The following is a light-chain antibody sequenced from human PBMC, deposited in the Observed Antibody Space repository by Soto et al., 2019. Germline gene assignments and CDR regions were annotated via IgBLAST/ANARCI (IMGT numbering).Light chain of an antibody. V-gene: IGKV1-39*01. CDR2: AAS. CDR1: QTINTY. J-gene: IGKJ2*01. CDR3: QQTYSAPYT. Sequence: DIQMTQSPSSLSTSVGDRVTITCRASQTINTYLNWYHQKPGKAPKLLIYAASSLQSGVPSRFSGSGTGTDFTLTINSLQPEDSATYYCQQTYSAPYTFGQGTKLEI.